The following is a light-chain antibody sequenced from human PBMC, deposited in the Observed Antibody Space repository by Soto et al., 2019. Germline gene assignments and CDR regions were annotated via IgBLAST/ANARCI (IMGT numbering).Light chain of an antibody. CDR3: SSYTRGSTLSVV. J-gene: IGLJ2*01. CDR1: SSDVGGYNY. CDR2: GVT. Sequence: QSALTQPASVSGSPGQSITISCTGTSSDVGGYNYVSWYQQHPGKAPKHMIYGVTNRPSGVSNRFSGSKSGNTASLTISGLQAEDEPGYYCSSYTRGSTLSVVFGGGTKLTVL. V-gene: IGLV2-14*01.